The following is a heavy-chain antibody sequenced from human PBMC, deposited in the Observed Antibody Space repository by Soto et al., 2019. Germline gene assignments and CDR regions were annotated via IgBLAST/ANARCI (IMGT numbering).Heavy chain of an antibody. CDR3: YHHGSGSYSTDY. Sequence: GGSLRVACAAAGFVFKNARMSWARQAPGRGLEWVGHIRSSAERGTTDYAAPVKGRFTISRDDSQNTLYLQMNSLKTEDTAVYFCYHHGSGSYSTDYWGQGTLVSVSS. J-gene: IGHJ4*02. V-gene: IGHV3-15*07. D-gene: IGHD3-10*01. CDR1: GFVFKNAR. CDR2: IRSSAERGTT.